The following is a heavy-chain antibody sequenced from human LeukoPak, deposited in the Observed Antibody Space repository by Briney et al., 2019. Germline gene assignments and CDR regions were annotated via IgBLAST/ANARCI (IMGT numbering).Heavy chain of an antibody. CDR2: VYHSGST. CDR3: ARQTGSGLFILP. CDR1: GGSISSSNW. J-gene: IGHJ4*02. D-gene: IGHD3/OR15-3a*01. Sequence: PSETLSLTCAVSGGSISSSNWWNWVRQPPGKGLEWIGEVYHSGSTHYNPSLKSRVTISVDKSKNQFSLKLSSVTAADTAVYYCARQTGSGLFILPGGQGTLVTVSS. V-gene: IGHV4-4*02.